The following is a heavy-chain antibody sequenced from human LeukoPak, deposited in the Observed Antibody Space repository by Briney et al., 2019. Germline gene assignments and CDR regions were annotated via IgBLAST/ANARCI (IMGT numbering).Heavy chain of an antibody. D-gene: IGHD2-21*02. J-gene: IGHJ4*02. CDR3: ARALERLLLGDCYLY. CDR2: IYSGGST. V-gene: IGHV3-53*05. Sequence: GGSLRLSCAASGFTVSSNYMSWVRQAPGKGLEWVSVIYSGGSTYYAASVKCRFTISRDNSKNTLYLQMNSLRAEDTAVYYCARALERLLLGDCYLYWGQGTLVTVSS. CDR1: GFTVSSNY.